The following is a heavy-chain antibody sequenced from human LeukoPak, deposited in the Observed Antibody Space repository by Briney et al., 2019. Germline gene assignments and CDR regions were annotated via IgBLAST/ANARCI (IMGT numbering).Heavy chain of an antibody. V-gene: IGHV3-23*01. D-gene: IGHD3-16*01. CDR3: SRGY. CDR2: IIGSGGST. Sequence: PGGSLRLSCAASVFTFSSYGISWVPQAPAKVLEWVSPIIGSGGSTYYADSVKGRFTISIDNSKNPLYLQMNSLRAEETAVYYCSRGYWGQGTLVTVSS. J-gene: IGHJ4*02. CDR1: VFTFSSYG.